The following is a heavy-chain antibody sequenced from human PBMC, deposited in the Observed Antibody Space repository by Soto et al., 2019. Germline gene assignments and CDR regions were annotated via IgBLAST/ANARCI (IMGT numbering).Heavy chain of an antibody. D-gene: IGHD2-2*01. CDR3: VRAVPAATWQYSGMDV. Sequence: QVRLQESGPGLVEPSGTLSLTCAVSGDSVSSSSCWSWVRQAPGKGLEWIGEIYHSGTFNYNPSPASRVSVSVDTSRNQLSLNLKSVTAADTAVYYCVRAVPAATWQYSGMDVWGQGTTVTVSS. V-gene: IGHV4-4*02. CDR1: GDSVSSSSC. J-gene: IGHJ6*02. CDR2: IYHSGTF.